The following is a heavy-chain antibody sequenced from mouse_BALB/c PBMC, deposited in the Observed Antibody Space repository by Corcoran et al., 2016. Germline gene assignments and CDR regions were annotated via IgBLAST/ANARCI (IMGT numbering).Heavy chain of an antibody. CDR2: IWWDDVK. CDR1: GFSLITSGLG. Sequence: QVTLQESGPGILQRSQTLSLTCSFPGFSLITSGLGVGWIRQPSGKGLEWLAHIWWDDVKRYNPALKSRLTISKDTSSSQVFLKIASVDPADTATYYCARIRVYDGSYEYFFDYWGQGTTLTVSS. J-gene: IGHJ2*01. D-gene: IGHD2-3*01. CDR3: ARIRVYDGSYEYFFDY. V-gene: IGHV8-8*01.